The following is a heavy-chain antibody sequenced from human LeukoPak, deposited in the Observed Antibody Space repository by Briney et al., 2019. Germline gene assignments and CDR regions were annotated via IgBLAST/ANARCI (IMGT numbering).Heavy chain of an antibody. V-gene: IGHV1-69*06. CDR3: ARRYCTNGVCYHDRGAFDI. J-gene: IGHJ3*02. Sequence: ASVKVSCKASGGTFSNYVISWVRQAPGQGLECMVGIIPLYDTANYAQKFQGRVTITADKSTSTVYMELSSLRSEDTAVYFCARRYCTNGVCYHDRGAFDIWGQGTMVTVSS. CDR1: GGTFSNYV. CDR2: IIPLYDTA. D-gene: IGHD2-8*01.